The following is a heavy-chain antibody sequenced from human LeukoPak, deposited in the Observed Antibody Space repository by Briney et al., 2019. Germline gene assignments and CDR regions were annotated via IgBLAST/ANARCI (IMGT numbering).Heavy chain of an antibody. D-gene: IGHD6-6*01. J-gene: IGHJ4*02. CDR1: GGTFSGYA. CDR2: IIPIFGTA. V-gene: IGHV1-69*13. CDR3: ARGLHSSSLKFDY. Sequence: SVKVSCKASGGTFSGYAISWVRQAPGQGLEWMGRIIPIFGTANYAQKFQGRVTITADESTSTAYMELSSLRSEDTAVYYCARGLHSSSLKFDYWGQGTLATVSS.